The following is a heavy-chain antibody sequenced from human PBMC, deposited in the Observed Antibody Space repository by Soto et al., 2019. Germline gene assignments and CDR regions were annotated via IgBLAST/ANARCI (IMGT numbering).Heavy chain of an antibody. CDR2: IYYTGST. CDR3: AREALSLAFDI. V-gene: IGHV4-61*01. J-gene: IGHJ3*02. CDR1: GGSVNSGYYY. D-gene: IGHD3-10*01. Sequence: SETLSLTCTVSGGSVNSGYYYWSWIRQPPGKELEWIGYIYYTGSTNYNPSLKSRVSISIDTSKNQFSLRLSSVTPADTAVYYCAREALSLAFDIWGQGTLVTVS.